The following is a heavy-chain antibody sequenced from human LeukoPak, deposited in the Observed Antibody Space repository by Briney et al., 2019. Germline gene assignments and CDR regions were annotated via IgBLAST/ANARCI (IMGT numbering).Heavy chain of an antibody. V-gene: IGHV3-21*01. CDR2: ISSSSSDI. D-gene: IGHD2-15*01. Sequence: NSGGSLRLSCAASGFTFRDYNMNWVRQAPGKGLEWVSSISSSSSDINYADSVKGRFTISRDNAKSSLYLQMNSLRAEETAVYYCARDLAGLNDCRGGSCLFEHWGQGTLVTVSS. CDR3: ARDLAGLNDCRGGSCLFEH. CDR1: GFTFRDYN. J-gene: IGHJ4*02.